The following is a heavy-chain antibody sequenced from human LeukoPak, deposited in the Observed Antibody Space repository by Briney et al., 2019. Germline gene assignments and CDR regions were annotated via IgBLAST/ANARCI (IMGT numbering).Heavy chain of an antibody. J-gene: IGHJ4*02. CDR1: GDTFTDTY. V-gene: IGHV5-51*01. CDR2: IYFDASDT. Sequence: GESLKISCQGSGDTFTDTYIAWVRQMPGKGLEWMGIIYFDASDTRYSPSFQGHVTISVDPSISTAYLQWSSLKTSDTGMYYCARFLHGNSLDYWGKGSLVTVSS. CDR3: ARFLHGNSLDY. D-gene: IGHD4-23*01.